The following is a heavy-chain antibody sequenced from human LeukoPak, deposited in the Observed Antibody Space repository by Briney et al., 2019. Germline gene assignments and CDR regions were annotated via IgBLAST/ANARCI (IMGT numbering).Heavy chain of an antibody. D-gene: IGHD5-18*01. CDR3: ARSTAMANWFDY. J-gene: IGHJ4*02. Sequence: SETLSLTCTVSGGSISSYYWSWIRQPPGKGLEWIGYIYYSGSTYYNPSLKSRVTISVDTSKNQFSLKLSSVTAADTAVYYCARSTAMANWFDYWGQGTLVTVSS. V-gene: IGHV4-30-4*01. CDR1: GGSISSYY. CDR2: IYYSGST.